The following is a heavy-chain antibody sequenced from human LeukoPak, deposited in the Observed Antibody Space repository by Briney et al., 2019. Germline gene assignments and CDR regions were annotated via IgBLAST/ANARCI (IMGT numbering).Heavy chain of an antibody. V-gene: IGHV1-8*01. CDR2: MNPNRGNT. D-gene: IGHD1-1*01. CDR3: ARGRGTAWYNWKRDNLAYYFDY. J-gene: IGHJ4*02. CDR1: GYTFTSYD. Sequence: ASVKASCKASGYTFTSYDINWVRQATGQGLEWMGWMNPNRGNTGYAQKFQGRVTMTRNTSISTAYMELSSLRSEDTAVYYCARGRGTAWYNWKRDNLAYYFDYWGQGTLVTVSS.